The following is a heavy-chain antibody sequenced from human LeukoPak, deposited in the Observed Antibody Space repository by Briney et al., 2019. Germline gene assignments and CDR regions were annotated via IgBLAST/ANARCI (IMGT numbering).Heavy chain of an antibody. Sequence: GGSLRLSCAASGFIFSNYAIHWVRQAPGKGLEWVAAISYDGNLQHYADAVQGRFNISRDNAKNSLHLQMNSLRAEDTAVYYCARSTGRYWGQGTPVTVSS. V-gene: IGHV3-30*03. J-gene: IGHJ4*02. D-gene: IGHD3-9*01. CDR1: GFIFSNYA. CDR2: ISYDGNLQ. CDR3: ARSTGRY.